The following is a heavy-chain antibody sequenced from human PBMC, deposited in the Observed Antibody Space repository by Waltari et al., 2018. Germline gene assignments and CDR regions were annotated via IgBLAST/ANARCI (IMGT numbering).Heavy chain of an antibody. Sequence: QLHLQESGPGLVKPSETLSLTCTVSGGSISSSDFYYWAWLRQAPGEGLEWLGSIYYSGSTFYNPSLKSQFTISVDTSRNQFSLHLNPVTAADTAVYFCARRGDYYYRSGMYFFDYWGQGTRVTVSS. CDR1: GGSISSSDFYY. V-gene: IGHV4-39*01. CDR3: ARRGDYYYRSGMYFFDY. CDR2: IYYSGST. J-gene: IGHJ4*02. D-gene: IGHD3-10*01.